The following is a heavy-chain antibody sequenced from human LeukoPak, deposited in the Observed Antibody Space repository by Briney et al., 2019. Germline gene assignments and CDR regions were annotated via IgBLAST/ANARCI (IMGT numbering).Heavy chain of an antibody. Sequence: SVKVSCTASGGTFSSYAISWVRQAPGQGLEWMGGTIPIFGTANYTQKFQGRVTITADESPSTAYMELSSLRSEDTAVYYCARVSAMGRKYYFDYWGQGTLVTVSS. J-gene: IGHJ4*02. CDR1: GGTFSSYA. V-gene: IGHV1-69*13. D-gene: IGHD5-18*01. CDR3: ARVSAMGRKYYFDY. CDR2: TIPIFGTA.